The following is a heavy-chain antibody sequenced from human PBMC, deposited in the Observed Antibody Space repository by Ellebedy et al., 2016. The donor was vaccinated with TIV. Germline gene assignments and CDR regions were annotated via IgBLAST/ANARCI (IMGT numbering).Heavy chain of an antibody. Sequence: GESLKISCAASGLTFSNAWMTWVRQAPGKGLEWVGRIKSKSYGGTIDYAAPVQGRFTISRDDSKNTLYLQMNSLTTEDTAVYYCTTGHHDYWGQGTLVTVSS. V-gene: IGHV3-15*01. CDR1: GLTFSNAW. J-gene: IGHJ4*02. CDR2: IKSKSYGGTI. CDR3: TTGHHDY. D-gene: IGHD1-14*01.